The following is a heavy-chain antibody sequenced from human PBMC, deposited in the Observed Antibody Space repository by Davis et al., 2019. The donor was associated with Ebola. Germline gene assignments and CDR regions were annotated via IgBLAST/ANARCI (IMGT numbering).Heavy chain of an antibody. V-gene: IGHV3-23*01. Sequence: GESLKISCTDSVITFSSYAMTWVRQAPGKGLEWVSAISGSGGSTYYADSVKGRFTISRDNSKKTLYLQMNSLRAEDTAVYYCAKDYKYYYGSGSYPLFDYWGQGTLVTVSS. CDR3: AKDYKYYYGSGSYPLFDY. D-gene: IGHD3-10*01. CDR1: VITFSSYA. J-gene: IGHJ4*02. CDR2: ISGSGGST.